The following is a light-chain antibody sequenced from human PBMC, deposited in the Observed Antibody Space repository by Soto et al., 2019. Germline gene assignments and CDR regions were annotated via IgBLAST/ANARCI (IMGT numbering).Light chain of an antibody. CDR2: GAS. CDR3: QQYNNWPIT. J-gene: IGKJ5*01. CDR1: RSLSSD. V-gene: IGKV3D-15*01. Sequence: IVLMQSPDTLSLSPGERATLSCRASRSLSSDYLAWYQQKPGQAPRLLIYGASSRATGIPDRFSGSGSGTEFTLTINSLQSEDFAVYYCQQYNNWPITFGQGTRLEIK.